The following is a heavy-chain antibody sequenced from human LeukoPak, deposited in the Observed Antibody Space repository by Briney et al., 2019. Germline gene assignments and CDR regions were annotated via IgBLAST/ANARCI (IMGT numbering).Heavy chain of an antibody. V-gene: IGHV3-21*04. J-gene: IGHJ1*01. CDR1: GFTFSSYS. CDR2: ISSSSSYI. CDR3: AKTLSIAVAGSYFQH. D-gene: IGHD6-19*01. Sequence: GGSLRLSCAASGFTFSSYSMNWVRQAPGKGLEWVSSISSSSSYIYYADSVKGRFTISRDNAKNSLYLQMNSLRAEDTALYYCAKTLSIAVAGSYFQHWGQGTLVTVSS.